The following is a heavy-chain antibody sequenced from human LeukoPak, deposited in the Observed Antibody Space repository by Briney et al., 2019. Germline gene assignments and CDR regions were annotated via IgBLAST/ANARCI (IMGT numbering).Heavy chain of an antibody. V-gene: IGHV3-9*01. J-gene: IGHJ4*02. CDR3: AKDSPNPPEQQLVVY. CDR1: GFTFDDYA. D-gene: IGHD6-13*01. Sequence: QPGRSLRLSCAASGFTFDDYAMHWVRQAPGKGLEWVSGISWNSGSIGYADSVKGRFTISRDNAKNSLYLQMNSLRAEDTALYYCAKDSPNPPEQQLVVYWGQGTLVTVSS. CDR2: ISWNSGSI.